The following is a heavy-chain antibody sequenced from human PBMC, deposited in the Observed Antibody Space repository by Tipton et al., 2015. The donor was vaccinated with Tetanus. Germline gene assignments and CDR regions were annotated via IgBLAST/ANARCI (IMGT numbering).Heavy chain of an antibody. Sequence: GLVKPSETLSLTCTVSGGSVRSGSYSWNWIRQPPGKGLEWLAYVSYSGRTNSNYSLKSRITVSQDTSKNHFSLRLTSVTAADTAMYYCARGSDIVVVPGVTRADWFDPWGQGTLVTVSS. J-gene: IGHJ5*02. D-gene: IGHD2-2*01. CDR3: ARGSDIVVVPGVTRADWFDP. CDR1: GGSVRSGSYS. CDR2: VSYSGRT. V-gene: IGHV4-61*03.